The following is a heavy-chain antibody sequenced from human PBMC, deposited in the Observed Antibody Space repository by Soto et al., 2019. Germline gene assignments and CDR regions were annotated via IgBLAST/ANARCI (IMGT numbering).Heavy chain of an antibody. D-gene: IGHD3-16*01. CDR2: INWKSDI. V-gene: IGHV3-9*01. Sequence: GGSLRLSCAVSGFTFDDNAMHWVRQAPEKGLEWVSGINWKSDIGYADSVKGRFTISRDHAENSLYLHMNSLRAEDTALYYCAITQDRGGRTTFIYWGQGTQVTVSS. J-gene: IGHJ4*02. CDR3: AITQDRGGRTTFIY. CDR1: GFTFDDNA.